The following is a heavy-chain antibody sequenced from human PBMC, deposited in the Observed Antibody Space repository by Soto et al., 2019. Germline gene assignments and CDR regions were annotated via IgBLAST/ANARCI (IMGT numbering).Heavy chain of an antibody. Sequence: SETLSLTCTVSGGSISSSSYYWGWIRQPPGKGLEWIGSIYYSGSTYYNPSLKSRVTISVDTSKNQFSLKLSSVTAADTAVYYCARYGSGSSVWFDPWGQGTLVTVSS. V-gene: IGHV4-39*07. D-gene: IGHD3-10*01. CDR3: ARYGSGSSVWFDP. J-gene: IGHJ5*02. CDR1: GGSISSSSYY. CDR2: IYYSGST.